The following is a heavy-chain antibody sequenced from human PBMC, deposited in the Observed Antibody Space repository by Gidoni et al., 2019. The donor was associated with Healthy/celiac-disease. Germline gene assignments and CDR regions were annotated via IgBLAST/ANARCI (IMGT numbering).Heavy chain of an antibody. CDR2: ISYDGSNI. CDR3: AKAMGCSSAYYGMDV. D-gene: IGHD6-6*01. CDR1: GFTFSSYG. V-gene: IGHV3-30*18. Sequence: QVQLVEPGGGGVQPGRSLRLSCAASGFTFSSYGVHWVRQAPGKGLEWVAVISYDGSNIYYADSVKGRFTLSRDNSKNTLYLPMNSLRAEDTAVYFCAKAMGCSSAYYGMDVWGQGTTVTVSS. J-gene: IGHJ6*02.